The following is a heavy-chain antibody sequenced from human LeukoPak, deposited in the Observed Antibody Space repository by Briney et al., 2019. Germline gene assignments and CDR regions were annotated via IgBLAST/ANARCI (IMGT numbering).Heavy chain of an antibody. D-gene: IGHD1-26*01. CDR3: ARGRRHSGSCYVSSGRFDP. CDR1: GGSFSGYY. Sequence: PSETLSLTCAVYGGSFSGYYWSWIRQPPGKGLEWIGEINHSGSTNYNPSLKSRVTISVDTSKNQFSLKLSSVTAADTAVYYCARGRRHSGSCYVSSGRFDPWGQGTLVTVSS. CDR2: INHSGST. J-gene: IGHJ5*02. V-gene: IGHV4-34*01.